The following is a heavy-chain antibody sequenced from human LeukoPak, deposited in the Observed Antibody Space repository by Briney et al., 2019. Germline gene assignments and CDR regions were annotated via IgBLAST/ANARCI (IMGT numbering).Heavy chain of an antibody. CDR3: ARVGYSGYDSSYYFDY. D-gene: IGHD5-12*01. Sequence: SETLSLTCTVSGDSISRSLYYWSWIRQHPGKGLEWIGYIYYSGSTYYNPSLKSRVTISVDTSKNQFSLKLSSVTAADTAVYYCARVGYSGYDSSYYFDYWGQGTLVTVSS. CDR1: GDSISRSLYY. J-gene: IGHJ4*02. CDR2: IYYSGST. V-gene: IGHV4-31*03.